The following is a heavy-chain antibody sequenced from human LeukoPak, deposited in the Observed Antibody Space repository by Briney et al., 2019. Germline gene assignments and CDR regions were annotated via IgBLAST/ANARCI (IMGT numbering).Heavy chain of an antibody. J-gene: IGHJ5*02. Sequence: GGPLRLSCAASGFTFSSYGMHWVRQAPGKGLEWVAVISYDGSNKYYADSVKGRFTIPRDNSKNTLYLQMNSLRAEDTAVYYCAKGLWFDPWGQGTLVTVSS. CDR2: ISYDGSNK. V-gene: IGHV3-30*18. CDR3: AKGLWFDP. CDR1: GFTFSSYG.